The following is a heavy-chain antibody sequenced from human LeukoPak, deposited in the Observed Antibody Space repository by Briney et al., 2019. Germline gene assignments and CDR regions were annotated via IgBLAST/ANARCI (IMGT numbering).Heavy chain of an antibody. J-gene: IGHJ4*02. D-gene: IGHD6-13*01. V-gene: IGHV3-9*01. CDR1: GFTFDDYA. CDR3: AKDFRSLAAATRN. CDR2: ISWNSGSI. Sequence: PGRSLRLSCAASGFTFDDYAMHWVRQAPGKGLEWVSGISWNSGSIGYADSVKGRFTISRDNAKNSLYLQMNSLRAEDTALYYCAKDFRSLAAATRNWGQGTLVTVSS.